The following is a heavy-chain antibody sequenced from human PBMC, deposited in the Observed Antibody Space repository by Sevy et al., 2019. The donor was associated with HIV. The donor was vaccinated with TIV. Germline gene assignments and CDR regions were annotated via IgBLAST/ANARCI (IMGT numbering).Heavy chain of an antibody. CDR3: ARVPTYDYGSATYFDY. J-gene: IGHJ4*02. V-gene: IGHV1-18*01. CDR1: GFDFSSYG. CDR2: IGIYNGNS. D-gene: IGHD3-10*01. Sequence: ASVKVSCKTSGFDFSSYGITWVRHAPGQGLEWMGWIGIYNGNSNSAQKLQGRVSMTTDTSTNTVYMELSNLRSDDTAVYYCARVPTYDYGSATYFDYWGQGTLVTVSS.